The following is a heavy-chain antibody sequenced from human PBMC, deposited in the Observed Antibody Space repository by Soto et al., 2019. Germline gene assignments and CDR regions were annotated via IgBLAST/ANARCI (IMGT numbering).Heavy chain of an antibody. Sequence: SQTLCPPCAFYGWSFSCYYWSLIRQPPGTGLEWIGEINHSGSTNYNPSLKSRVTISVDTSKNQFSLKLTSVTAADTAVYYCARDKITGLFDYWGQGTLVTAPQ. J-gene: IGHJ4*02. D-gene: IGHD2-8*02. CDR2: INHSGST. CDR1: GWSFSCYY. CDR3: ARDKITGLFDY. V-gene: IGHV4-34*01.